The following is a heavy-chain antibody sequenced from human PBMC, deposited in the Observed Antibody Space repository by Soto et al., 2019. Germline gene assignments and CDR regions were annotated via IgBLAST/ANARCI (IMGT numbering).Heavy chain of an antibody. D-gene: IGHD3-22*01. V-gene: IGHV3-23*01. Sequence: GGSLRLSCEASGFTFSSHAMSWVRQAPWKGLEWVSAISGSGGITYYADSVKGRFTISRDNSKNTLCLQMNSLRAEDTAIYYCAKSYYDFSLDAFDVWGHGTMVTVSS. J-gene: IGHJ3*01. CDR3: AKSYYDFSLDAFDV. CDR2: ISGSGGIT. CDR1: GFTFSSHA.